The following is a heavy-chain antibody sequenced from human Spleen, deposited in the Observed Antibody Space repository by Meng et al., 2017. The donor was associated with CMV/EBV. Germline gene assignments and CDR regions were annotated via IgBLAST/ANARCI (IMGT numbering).Heavy chain of an antibody. CDR1: GGSISSYY. CDR2: IYYSGST. V-gene: IGHV4-59*01. D-gene: IGHD6-13*01. CDR3: ARGATTTAAGILDY. Sequence: SETLSLTCTVSGGSISSYYWSWIRQPPGKGLEWIGYIYYSGSTNYNPSLKSRVTISVDTSRNQFSLKLSCVTAAATALYYCARGATTTAAGILDYWGQGTLVTVSS. J-gene: IGHJ4*02.